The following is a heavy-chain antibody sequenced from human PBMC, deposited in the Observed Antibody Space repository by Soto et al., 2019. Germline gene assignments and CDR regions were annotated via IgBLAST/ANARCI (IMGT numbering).Heavy chain of an antibody. J-gene: IGHJ6*03. CDR2: IYYSGST. CDR3: ATQFNRNYDFWRDYYYYMDV. CDR1: GGSISSYY. V-gene: IGHV4-59*01. D-gene: IGHD3-3*01. Sequence: SETLSLTCTVSGGSISSYYWSWIRQPPGKGLEWIGYIYYSGSTNYNPSLKSRVTISVDTSKNQFSLKLSSVTAADTAVYYCATQFNRNYDFWRDYYYYMDVWGKGTTVTVSS.